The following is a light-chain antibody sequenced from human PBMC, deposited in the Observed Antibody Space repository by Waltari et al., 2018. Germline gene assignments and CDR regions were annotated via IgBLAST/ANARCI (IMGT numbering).Light chain of an antibody. CDR1: ESIGDW. CDR2: RAS. Sequence: DIQMTQFPSTLSVSVGDRVTITCRASESIGDWMAWYQQEPGKAPKLLIYRASTLQSDVPSRFSGSGSGTEFTLTISSLQPDDFGTYYCQYYFLYSRGFGQGTKLEIK. CDR3: QYYFLYSRG. J-gene: IGKJ2*03. V-gene: IGKV1-5*03.